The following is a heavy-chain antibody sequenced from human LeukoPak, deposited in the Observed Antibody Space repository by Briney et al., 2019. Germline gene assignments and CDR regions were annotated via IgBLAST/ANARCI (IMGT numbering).Heavy chain of an antibody. CDR2: INQDGSEK. CDR1: GFTLDSYW. Sequence: GGSLRLSCAASGFTLDSYWMTWVRQAPGKGLEWVANINQDGSEKYHVDSVKGRFTISRDNAKDSLYLQMNSLRVEDTAVYYCARTNYYASGGGLYRGQGTLVTVSS. J-gene: IGHJ4*02. D-gene: IGHD3-10*01. CDR3: ARTNYYASGGGLY. V-gene: IGHV3-7*04.